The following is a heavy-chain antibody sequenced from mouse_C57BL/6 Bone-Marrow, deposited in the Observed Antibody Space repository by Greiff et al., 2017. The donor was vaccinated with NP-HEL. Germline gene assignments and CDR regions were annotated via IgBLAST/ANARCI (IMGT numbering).Heavy chain of an antibody. J-gene: IGHJ1*03. CDR3: ARGNYYGSSWYFDV. Sequence: EVLLVESGGGLVQPGESLKLSCESYEYEFPSHDMSWVRKTPEKRLELVAGINSDGGSTNYPDTMEGRFTISRDNTKKTLYLQMRSMRSEDTALDYCARGNYYGSSWYFDVWGTGTTVTVSA. V-gene: IGHV5-2*01. CDR2: INSDGGST. D-gene: IGHD1-1*01. CDR1: EYEFPSHD.